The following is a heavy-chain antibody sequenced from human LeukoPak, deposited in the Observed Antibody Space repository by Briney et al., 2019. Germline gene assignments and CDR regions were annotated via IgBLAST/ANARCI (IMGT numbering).Heavy chain of an antibody. CDR1: GFSFTTYW. J-gene: IGHJ4*01. CDR2: IKQDGSEK. CDR3: AKDRSLTIFGVAID. Sequence: GGSPRLSCEASGFSFTTYWMSWARQAPGKGLEWVASIKQDGSEKYCVGSVKGRYTISRDNAKNSLYLQMNSLRAEDTAVYYCAKDRSLTIFGVAIDWGQ. D-gene: IGHD3-3*01. V-gene: IGHV3-7*05.